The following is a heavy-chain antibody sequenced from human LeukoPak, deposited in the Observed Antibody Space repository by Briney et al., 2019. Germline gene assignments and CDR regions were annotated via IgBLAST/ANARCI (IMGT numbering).Heavy chain of an antibody. CDR2: INHSGST. CDR1: GGSFSGYY. Sequence: KTSETLSLTCAVYGGSFSGYYWSWIRQPPGKGLEWIGEINHSGSTNYNPSLKSRVTISVDTSKNQFSLKLSSVTAADTAVYYCARGGRQWLVRGGFDYWGQGTLVTVSS. D-gene: IGHD6-19*01. CDR3: ARGGRQWLVRGGFDY. J-gene: IGHJ4*02. V-gene: IGHV4-34*01.